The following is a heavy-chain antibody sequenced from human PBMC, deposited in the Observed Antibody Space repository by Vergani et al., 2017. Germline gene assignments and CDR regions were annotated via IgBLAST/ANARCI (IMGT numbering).Heavy chain of an antibody. V-gene: IGHV1-46*03. CDR1: GYTFTSYY. Sequence: QVQLVQSGAEVKKPGASVKVSCKASGYTFTSYYMHWVRQAPGQGLEWMGIINPSGGSTSYAQKFQGRVTMTRDTSTSTVYMDLSNLRSEDTAVYYGARPHGDILPPDPRRLDYWGQGTLVSVSS. CDR2: INPSGGST. J-gene: IGHJ4*02. CDR3: ARPHGDILPPDPRRLDY.